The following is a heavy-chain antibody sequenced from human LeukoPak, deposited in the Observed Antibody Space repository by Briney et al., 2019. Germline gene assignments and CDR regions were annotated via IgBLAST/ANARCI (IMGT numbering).Heavy chain of an antibody. J-gene: IGHJ4*02. CDR1: GFTFSSYA. CDR3: AKGQEQQLINFDY. CDR2: ISGGGGST. V-gene: IGHV3-23*01. Sequence: PGGSLRLSCAASGFTFSSYAMSWVRQAPGKGLEWVSAISGGGGSTYYADSVKGRFTISRDNSKNTLYLQMNSLRAEDTAVYYCAKGQEQQLINFDYWGQGTLVTVSS. D-gene: IGHD6-13*01.